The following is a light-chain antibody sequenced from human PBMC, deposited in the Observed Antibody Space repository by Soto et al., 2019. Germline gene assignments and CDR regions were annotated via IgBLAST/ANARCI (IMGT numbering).Light chain of an antibody. CDR3: GTWSTSHSALRV. CDR2: ENN. V-gene: IGLV1-51*02. Sequence: QAVVTQPPSVSAAPGQKVTISCSGSSSNIGNNYVSWYQQLPGTAPELLIYENNNRPSGIPDRFSCSRSSTSTTLSITRLQTGDEAEYYCGTWSTSHSALRVFGTGTKLTVL. J-gene: IGLJ1*01. CDR1: SSNIGNNY.